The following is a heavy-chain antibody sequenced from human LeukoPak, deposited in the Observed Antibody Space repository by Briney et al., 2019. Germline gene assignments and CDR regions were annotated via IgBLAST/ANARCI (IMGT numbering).Heavy chain of an antibody. CDR3: ARSPHLYDFWSGYYGDFDY. CDR2: TYYSGST. J-gene: IGHJ4*02. V-gene: IGHV4-59*01. Sequence: SETLSLTCTVSGGSISSYYWSRIRQPPGKGLEWIGYTYYSGSTNYNPSLKSRVTISVDTSKNQFSLKLSSVTAADTAVYYCARSPHLYDFWSGYYGDFDYWGQGTLVTVSS. CDR1: GGSISSYY. D-gene: IGHD3-3*01.